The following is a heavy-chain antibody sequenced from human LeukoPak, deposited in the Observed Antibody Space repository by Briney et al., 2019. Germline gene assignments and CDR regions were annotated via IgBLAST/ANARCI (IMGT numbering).Heavy chain of an antibody. D-gene: IGHD5-12*01. CDR2: INDHGST. CDR1: GGSFSGFH. Sequence: LETLSLTGAVYGGSFSGFHRSWIRQPPGKGLEWIGEINDHGSTNYNPSLKSRVAMSMDTSKNQFSLELNSVTAADTAVYYCASLWGSGSGPPKYYFDHWGQGTPVTVSS. V-gene: IGHV4-34*01. J-gene: IGHJ4*02. CDR3: ASLWGSGSGPPKYYFDH.